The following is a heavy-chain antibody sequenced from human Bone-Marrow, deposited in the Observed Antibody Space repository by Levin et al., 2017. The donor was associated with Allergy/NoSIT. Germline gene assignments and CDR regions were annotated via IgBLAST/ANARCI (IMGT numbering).Heavy chain of an antibody. V-gene: IGHV4-30-4*01. CDR2: IYYSGVT. Sequence: SETLSLTCTVADASIDSSDYYWTWIRQPPGKGLEWIGSIYYSGVTYFNPSLKGRGDIATDTSKNQFSLSLSSVSAADTAVYYCAGTATGAEYGDYDAGYHFAYWGQGTLVTVAS. CDR1: DASIDSSDYY. D-gene: IGHD4-17*01. CDR3: AGTATGAEYGDYDAGYHFAY. J-gene: IGHJ4*02.